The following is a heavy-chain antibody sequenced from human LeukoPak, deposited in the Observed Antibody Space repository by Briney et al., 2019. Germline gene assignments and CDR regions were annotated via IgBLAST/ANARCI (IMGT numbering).Heavy chain of an antibody. Sequence: PGGSLRLSCAASGFTFSSYAMHWVRQAPGKGLVWVSRINSDGSSTSYADSVKGRFTISRDNSKNTLYLQMKSLRAEDTAVYYCAKGPEGAYSYGYYFDYWGQGTLVTVSS. V-gene: IGHV3-74*01. CDR3: AKGPEGAYSYGYYFDY. J-gene: IGHJ4*02. CDR1: GFTFSSYA. D-gene: IGHD5-18*01. CDR2: INSDGSST.